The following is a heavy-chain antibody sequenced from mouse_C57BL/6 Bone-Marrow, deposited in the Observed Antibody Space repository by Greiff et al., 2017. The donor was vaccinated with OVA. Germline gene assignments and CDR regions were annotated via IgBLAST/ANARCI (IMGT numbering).Heavy chain of an antibody. CDR3: AKSFGFAY. CDR1: GYAFTNYL. CDR2: INPGSGGT. Sequence: VQLQQSGAELVRPGTSVKVSCKASGYAFTNYLIEWVKQRPGQGLEWIGVINPGSGGTNYNEKFKGKATLTADKSSSTAYMQLSSLTSEDSAVYFCAKSFGFAYWGQGTLVTVSA. J-gene: IGHJ3*01. V-gene: IGHV1-54*01.